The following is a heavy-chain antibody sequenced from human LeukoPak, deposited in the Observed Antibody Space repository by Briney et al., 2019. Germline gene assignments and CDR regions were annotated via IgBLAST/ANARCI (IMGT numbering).Heavy chain of an antibody. CDR3: AKGGHPKNVVITINAEYFQH. J-gene: IGHJ1*01. CDR2: INSDGSST. Sequence: GGSLRLSCAASGFTFSSYWMHWVRQAPGKGLVWVSRINSDGSSTSYADSVKGRFTISRDNAKNSLYLQMNSLRAEDTALYYCAKGGHPKNVVITINAEYFQHWGQGTLVTVSS. CDR1: GFTFSSYW. V-gene: IGHV3-74*01. D-gene: IGHD3-22*01.